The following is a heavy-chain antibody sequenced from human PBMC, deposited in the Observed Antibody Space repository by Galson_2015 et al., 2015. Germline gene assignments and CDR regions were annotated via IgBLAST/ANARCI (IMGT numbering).Heavy chain of an antibody. Sequence: SLRLSCAASGFTFNTYAIHWVRQAPGKGLEWEAVNSSDGTNKYYGDSVRGRFTISRDNSRNTLFLQMNSLRSEDTAVYYCARDLGYCSTTTCYDNRGWLDPWGQGTLVTVSS. CDR3: ARDLGYCSTTTCYDNRGWLDP. V-gene: IGHV3-30*01. CDR1: GFTFNTYA. D-gene: IGHD2-2*01. CDR2: NSSDGTNK. J-gene: IGHJ5*02.